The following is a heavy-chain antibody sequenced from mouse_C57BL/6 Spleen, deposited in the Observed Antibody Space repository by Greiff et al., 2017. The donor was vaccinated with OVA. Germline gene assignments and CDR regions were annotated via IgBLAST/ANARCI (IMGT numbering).Heavy chain of an antibody. D-gene: IGHD1-1*01. CDR2: IDPSDSYT. V-gene: IGHV1-69*01. J-gene: IGHJ4*01. CDR1: GYTFTSYW. Sequence: VQLQQPGAELVMPGASVKLSCKASGYTFTSYWMHWVKQRPGQGLEWIGEIDPSDSYTNYNQKFKGKSTLTVDKSSSTAYMQLSSLTSEDSAVYYCGRLITTVVAPYAMDYWGQGTSVTVSS. CDR3: GRLITTVVAPYAMDY.